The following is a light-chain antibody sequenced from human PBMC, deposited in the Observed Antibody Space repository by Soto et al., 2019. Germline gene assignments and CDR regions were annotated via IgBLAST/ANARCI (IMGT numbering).Light chain of an antibody. J-gene: IGLJ2*01. CDR2: DNT. V-gene: IGLV1-40*01. Sequence: QSVLTQPPSVSGAPGQRVTISCTGSSSNIGAGFDVYWYQHLPGTAPKLLIYDNTNRPSGVPDRFSGPKSGTSASLAITGLQAEDEADYYCQSYDSSLSAVVFGGVTKVTVL. CDR3: QSYDSSLSAVV. CDR1: SSNIGAGFD.